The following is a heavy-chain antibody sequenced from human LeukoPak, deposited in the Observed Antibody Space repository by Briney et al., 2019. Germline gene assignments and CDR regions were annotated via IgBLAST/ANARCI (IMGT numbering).Heavy chain of an antibody. D-gene: IGHD3-22*01. CDR3: ARGKRGYYDAFDI. Sequence: PSETLSLTCTVSGSSISSYYWSWIRQPPGKGLEWIGEINHSGSTNYNPSLKSRVTISVDTSKNQFSLKLSSVTAADTAVYYCARGKRGYYDAFDIWGQGTMVTVSS. CDR2: INHSGST. J-gene: IGHJ3*02. CDR1: GSSISSYY. V-gene: IGHV4-34*01.